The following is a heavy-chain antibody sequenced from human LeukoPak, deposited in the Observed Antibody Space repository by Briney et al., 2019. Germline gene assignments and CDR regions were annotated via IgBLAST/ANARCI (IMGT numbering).Heavy chain of an antibody. Sequence: GSVKVSCKASGYTFTDYYMHWVRQAPGQGLEWMGWINSNSGGTNYAQTFKGWVTMTRDTSNSTVYMELSRLRSDDTAVSYCARGRSNSGFYTWGQGTLVTVSS. J-gene: IGHJ5*01. V-gene: IGHV1-2*04. D-gene: IGHD3-3*01. CDR2: INSNSGGT. CDR1: GYTFTDYY. CDR3: ARGRSNSGFYT.